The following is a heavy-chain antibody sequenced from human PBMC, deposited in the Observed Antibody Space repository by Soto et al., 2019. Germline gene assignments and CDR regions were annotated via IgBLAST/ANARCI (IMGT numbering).Heavy chain of an antibody. CDR3: AQDLYGSGSYSYYGMDV. CDR1: GFTFEDYA. J-gene: IGHJ6*02. Sequence: EVQLVESGGGLVQPGRSLRLSCAASGFTFEDYAMHWVRQAPGKGLEWVAGISWNSGSIGYADSVKGRFTISRDNAKNSLYLQMTRLRAEDTALYYCAQDLYGSGSYSYYGMDVWGQGTTVTVSS. V-gene: IGHV3-9*01. D-gene: IGHD3-10*01. CDR2: ISWNSGSI.